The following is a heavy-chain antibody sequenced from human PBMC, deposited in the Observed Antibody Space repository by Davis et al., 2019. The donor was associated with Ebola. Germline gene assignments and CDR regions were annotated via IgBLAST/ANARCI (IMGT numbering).Heavy chain of an antibody. Sequence: GESLKISCAASGFTFSDYYMSWVRQAPGKGLEWVANIKQDGSEKYYVDSVKGRFTVSRDNAKNSLYLQMNSLRAEDTAVYYCVRDPALVVTGGGWFFGLWGRGTLVTVSS. CDR2: IKQDGSEK. J-gene: IGHJ2*01. V-gene: IGHV3-7*01. CDR1: GFTFSDYY. CDR3: VRDPALVVTGGGWFFGL. D-gene: IGHD2-21*02.